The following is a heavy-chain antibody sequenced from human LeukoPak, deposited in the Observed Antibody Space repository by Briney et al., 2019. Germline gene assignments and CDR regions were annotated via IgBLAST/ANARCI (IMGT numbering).Heavy chain of an antibody. J-gene: IGHJ3*02. CDR2: IWYDGSDK. CDR3: ARAGEAFDI. CDR1: GFTISSYG. Sequence: QAGGSLSRSCSGYGFTISSYGMHWVRQAPGKGLEWVAVIWYDGSDKYYRDSVKGRFTISRDNSKNTLYLQMNSLRATDTAIYYCARAGEAFDIWGRGTMVTVSS. V-gene: IGHV3-33*01.